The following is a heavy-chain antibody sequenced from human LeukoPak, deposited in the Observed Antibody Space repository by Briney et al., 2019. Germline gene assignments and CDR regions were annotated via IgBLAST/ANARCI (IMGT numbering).Heavy chain of an antibody. CDR3: ATRTFDD. Sequence: GGSLRLSCAASGFTFSSYAMRWVRQAPGKGLEVVSASSGSGGSTYYADSVKGRFTISRDNSKNTLYPQMNRLRAEDTAVYYCATRTFDDWSQGTLVTVSS. V-gene: IGHV3-23*01. CDR1: GFTFSSYA. J-gene: IGHJ4*02. D-gene: IGHD1-1*01. CDR2: SSGSGGST.